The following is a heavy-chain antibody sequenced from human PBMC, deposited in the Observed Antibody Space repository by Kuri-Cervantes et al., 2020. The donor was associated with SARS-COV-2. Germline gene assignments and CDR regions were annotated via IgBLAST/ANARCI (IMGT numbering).Heavy chain of an antibody. D-gene: IGHD3-16*02. CDR3: AKDYDYVWGSYRLLPDY. V-gene: IGHV3-30*02. CDR2: IRYDGSNK. J-gene: IGHJ4*02. CDR1: GFTFSSYG. Sequence: GGSLRLSCAASGFTFSSYGMHWVRQAPGKGLEWVAFIRYDGSNKYYADSVKGRFTISRDNSKNTLYLQMNSLRAEDTAVYYCAKDYDYVWGSYRLLPDYWGQGTLVTVSS.